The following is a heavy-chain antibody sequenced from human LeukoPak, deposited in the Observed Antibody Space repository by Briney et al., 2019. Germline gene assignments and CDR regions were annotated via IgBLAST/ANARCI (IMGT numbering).Heavy chain of an antibody. CDR2: IYHSGST. Sequence: SETLSLTCTVSGGSISSYYWSWIRQPPGKGLEWIGNIYHSGSTYYNPSLKSRVTMSLATSKNQFSLKLTSVTAADTAVYYCGRAECSTSNCYAFAYWGQGTLVTVSS. J-gene: IGHJ4*02. CDR1: GGSISSYY. CDR3: GRAECSTSNCYAFAY. D-gene: IGHD2-2*01. V-gene: IGHV4-59*04.